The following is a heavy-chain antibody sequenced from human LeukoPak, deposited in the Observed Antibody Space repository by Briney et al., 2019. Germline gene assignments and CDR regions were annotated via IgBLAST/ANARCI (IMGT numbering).Heavy chain of an antibody. CDR3: ARAVGSFDWLPLFDY. CDR1: GGSFSGYY. J-gene: IGHJ4*02. D-gene: IGHD3-9*01. Sequence: TSPETLSLTCAVYGGSFSGYYWSWIRQPPGKGLEWIGEINHSGSTNYNPSLKSRVTISVDTSKNQFSLKLSSVTAADTAVYYCARAVGSFDWLPLFDYWGQGTLVTVSS. V-gene: IGHV4-34*01. CDR2: INHSGST.